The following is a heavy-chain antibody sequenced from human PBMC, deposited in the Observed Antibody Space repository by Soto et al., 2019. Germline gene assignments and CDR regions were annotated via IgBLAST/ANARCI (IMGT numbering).Heavy chain of an antibody. D-gene: IGHD3-10*01. CDR2: IIPILGIA. V-gene: IGHV1-69*02. Sequence: SVKVSCKASGGTFSSYTISWVRQAPGQGLEWMGRIIPILGIANYAQKFQGRVTITADKSTSTAYMELSSLRSEDTAVYYCARAGSGSYYSHDAFDIWGQGTMVTVS. CDR3: ARAGSGSYYSHDAFDI. CDR1: GGTFSSYT. J-gene: IGHJ3*02.